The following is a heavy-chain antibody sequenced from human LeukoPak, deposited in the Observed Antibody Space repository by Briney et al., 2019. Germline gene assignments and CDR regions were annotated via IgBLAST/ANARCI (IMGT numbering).Heavy chain of an antibody. Sequence: PSETLSLTCAVYGGSFSGYYWSWIRQPPGKGLEWIGEINHSGSTNYNPSLKSRVTISVDTSKNQFSLKLSSVTAADTAVYYCARGRREMVDYWGQGTLVTVSS. V-gene: IGHV4-34*01. D-gene: IGHD5-24*01. CDR1: GGSFSGYY. J-gene: IGHJ4*02. CDR3: ARGRREMVDY. CDR2: INHSGST.